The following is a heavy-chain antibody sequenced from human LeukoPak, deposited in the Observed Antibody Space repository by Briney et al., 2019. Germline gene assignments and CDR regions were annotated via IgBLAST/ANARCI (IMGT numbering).Heavy chain of an antibody. CDR3: ARPTTVTTNGAFDI. Sequence: ASVKVSCKASGYTFTSYGISWVRQAPGQGLEWMGWISAYNGNTNYAQKLQGRVTMTTDTSTSTAYMELRSLRSDDTAVYYCARPTTVTTNGAFDIWGQGTMVTVSS. CDR2: ISAYNGNT. D-gene: IGHD4-17*01. CDR1: GYTFTSYG. J-gene: IGHJ3*02. V-gene: IGHV1-18*01.